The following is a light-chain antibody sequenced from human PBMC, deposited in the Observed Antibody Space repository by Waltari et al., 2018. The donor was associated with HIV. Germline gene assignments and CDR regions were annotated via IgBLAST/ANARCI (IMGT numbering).Light chain of an antibody. CDR1: SLVIER. V-gene: IGLV3-9*02. J-gene: IGLJ3*02. Sequence: SSQLSQPLSVSVALGQTARISCGGSSLVIERAYWYQQKPGQAPVLVISRDDNRPSGIPDRFSGSNSGLTATLIISDVQVADEADYYCQVWGGNTGVFGGGTKLTVL. CDR3: QVWGGNTGV. CDR2: RDD.